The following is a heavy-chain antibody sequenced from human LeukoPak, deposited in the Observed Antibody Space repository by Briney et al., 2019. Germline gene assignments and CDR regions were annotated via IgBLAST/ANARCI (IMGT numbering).Heavy chain of an antibody. CDR3: ARCLSGWLLESYYYYMDV. V-gene: IGHV4-34*01. J-gene: IGHJ6*03. CDR2: IYYSGST. D-gene: IGHD3-22*01. Sequence: KPSETLSLTCAVYGGSFSGYYWGWIRQPPGKGLEGIGSIYYSGSTYYNPSLKSRFTISVDPSKNQFFLKLSTVTAADTAVYYCARCLSGWLLESYYYYMDVWGKGTTVTVSS. CDR1: GGSFSGYY.